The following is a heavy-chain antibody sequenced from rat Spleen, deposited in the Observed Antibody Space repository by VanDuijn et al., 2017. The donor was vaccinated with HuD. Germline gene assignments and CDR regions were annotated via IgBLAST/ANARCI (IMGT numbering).Heavy chain of an antibody. D-gene: IGHD1-10*01. Sequence: EVQLVESGGGLVQPGRSLKLSCVASGFTFSSNWLNWIRQAPGKGLEWVATISFDGSSTYYRDSVKGRFTFSRDNAKSTLYLQMDSLRSEDTATYYCTTENYWFAYWGQGTLVTVSS. V-gene: IGHV5-29*01. J-gene: IGHJ3*01. CDR3: TTENYWFAY. CDR1: GFTFSSNW. CDR2: ISFDGSST.